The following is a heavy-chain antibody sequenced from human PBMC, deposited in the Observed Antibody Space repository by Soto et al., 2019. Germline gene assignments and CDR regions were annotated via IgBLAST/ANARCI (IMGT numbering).Heavy chain of an antibody. CDR1: GFTFSSYG. V-gene: IGHV3-33*01. CDR2: IWYDGSNK. J-gene: IGHJ4*02. Sequence: WWSLRLSCAASGFTFSSYGMHWFRQAPGKGLEWVAVIWYDGSNKYYADSVKGRFTISRDNSKNTLYLQMNSLRAEDTAVYYCARGRYCSSTSCYSPGPQFDYWGQGALVTVSS. CDR3: ARGRYCSSTSCYSPGPQFDY. D-gene: IGHD2-2*02.